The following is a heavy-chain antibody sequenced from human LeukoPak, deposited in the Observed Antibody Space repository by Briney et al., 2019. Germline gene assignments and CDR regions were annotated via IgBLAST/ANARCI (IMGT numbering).Heavy chain of an antibody. D-gene: IGHD4-17*01. J-gene: IGHJ4*02. CDR3: ARGFYGDYAPPPPSPEGMYYFDY. V-gene: IGHV4-34*01. CDR2: INHTGGT. Sequence: SETLSLTCGVYGGSFSTYYWSWIRQPPGKGLEWIGEINHTGGTNYNPSLKSRVTISVDTSKNQFSLKLSSVTAADTAVYYCARGFYGDYAPPPPSPEGMYYFDYWGQGTLVTVSS. CDR1: GGSFSTYY.